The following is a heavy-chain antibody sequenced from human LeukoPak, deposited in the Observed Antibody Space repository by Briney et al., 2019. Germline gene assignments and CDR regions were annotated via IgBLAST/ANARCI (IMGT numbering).Heavy chain of an antibody. CDR3: ARSPAGDAWPPAYYMDV. Sequence: GGSLRLSRAASEFSFSTYWMSWVRQAPGKGLEWVANIKEEGTEKYCVGSVKGRFTISRDNAKKPLYLQMNSLRDDDTAVYFCARSPAGDAWPPAYYMDVWGKGTTVTVSS. CDR2: IKEEGTEK. J-gene: IGHJ6*03. V-gene: IGHV3-7*01. D-gene: IGHD3-10*01. CDR1: EFSFSTYW.